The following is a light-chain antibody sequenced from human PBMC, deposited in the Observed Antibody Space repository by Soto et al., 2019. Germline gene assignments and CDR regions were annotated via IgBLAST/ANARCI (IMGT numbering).Light chain of an antibody. CDR2: EVS. V-gene: IGLV2-23*02. CDR3: CSYAGSSTFV. J-gene: IGLJ1*01. CDR1: SSDVGSYNL. Sequence: QSVLTQPASVSGSPRQSITLSCTETSSDVGSYNLVSWYQQHPGKAPKLMIYEVSKRPSGVSNRFSGSKSGNTASLTIPGLQAEDEADYYCCSYAGSSTFVFGTGTKVTVL.